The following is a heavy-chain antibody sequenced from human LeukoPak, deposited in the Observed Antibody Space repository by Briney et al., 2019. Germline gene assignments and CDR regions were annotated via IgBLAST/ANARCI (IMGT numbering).Heavy chain of an antibody. CDR2: INHSGST. CDR3: ARASGWYSSFDF. CDR1: GFSVSSNY. V-gene: IGHV4-34*01. D-gene: IGHD6-19*01. Sequence: GSLRLSCAASGFSVSSNYMSWVRQPPGKGLEWIGEINHSGSTNYNPSLKSRLTISVDTSNNQFSLRLSSVTAADTAVFYCARASGWYSSFDFWGQGTLVTVSS. J-gene: IGHJ4*02.